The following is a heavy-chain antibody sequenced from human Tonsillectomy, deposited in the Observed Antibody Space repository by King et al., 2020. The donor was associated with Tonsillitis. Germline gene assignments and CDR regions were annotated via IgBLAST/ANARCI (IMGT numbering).Heavy chain of an antibody. CDR3: ARGGGYCSGGSCYSGYYYYGMDV. CDR1: GGSISGHY. CDR2: IYYSGST. J-gene: IGHJ6*02. D-gene: IGHD2-15*01. V-gene: IGHV4-59*11. Sequence: VQLQESGPGLVKPSETLSLTCTVSGGSISGHYWSWIRQPPGKGLEWIGYIYYSGSTKYNPSLTSRVTISVDTSKNPFSLKLSSVTAADTAVYYCARGGGYCSGGSCYSGYYYYGMDVWGQGTTVTVSS.